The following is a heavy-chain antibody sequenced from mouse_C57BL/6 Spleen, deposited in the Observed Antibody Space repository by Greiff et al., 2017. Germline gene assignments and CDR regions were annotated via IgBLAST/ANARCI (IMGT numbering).Heavy chain of an antibody. V-gene: IGHV1-50*01. Sequence: VQLQQSGAELVKPGASVKLSCKASGYTFTSYWMQWVKQRPGQGLECIGKIDPYDSYTNYNQKFKGKATLTVDTSTSTAYMQLSSLTAEDAAVYYCTRWGTGPYYFDDWGKGTTLTVSS. CDR3: TRWGTGPYYFDD. CDR1: GYTFTSYW. J-gene: IGHJ2*01. D-gene: IGHD4-1*01. CDR2: IDPYDSYT.